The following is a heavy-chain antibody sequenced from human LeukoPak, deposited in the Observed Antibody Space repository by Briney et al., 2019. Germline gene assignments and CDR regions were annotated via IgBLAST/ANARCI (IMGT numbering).Heavy chain of an antibody. Sequence: GGSLRLSCAASGLTFSDYYMSWIRQAPGKGLEWVSSISSSSSYIYYADSVKGRFTISRDNSKNTLYLQMNSLRAEDTAVYYCAKDTYYYDSSGYYPFDYWGQGTLVTVSS. CDR3: AKDTYYYDSSGYYPFDY. V-gene: IGHV3-11*05. CDR2: ISSSSSYI. CDR1: GLTFSDYY. D-gene: IGHD3-22*01. J-gene: IGHJ4*02.